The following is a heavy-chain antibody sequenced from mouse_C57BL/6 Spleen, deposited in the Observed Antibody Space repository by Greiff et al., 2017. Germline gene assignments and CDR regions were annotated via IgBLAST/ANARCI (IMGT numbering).Heavy chain of an antibody. CDR1: GYTFTSYW. CDR3: ARSDSKYWYFDV. V-gene: IGHV1-53*01. CDR2: INPRNGGT. J-gene: IGHJ1*03. D-gene: IGHD2-5*01. Sequence: VQLQQPGTELVKPGASVKLSCKASGYTFTSYWMHWVKQRPGQGLEWIGNINPRNGGTTYNEKFKSKATLTVDKSSSTAYMQLSSLTSKDSAVYYGARSDSKYWYFDVWGTGTTVTVAS.